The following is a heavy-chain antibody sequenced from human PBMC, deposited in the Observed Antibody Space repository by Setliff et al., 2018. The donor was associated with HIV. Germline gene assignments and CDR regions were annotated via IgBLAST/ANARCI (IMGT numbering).Heavy chain of an antibody. CDR2: IYYNGTT. CDR1: GDSVSSSNL. J-gene: IGHJ6*03. V-gene: IGHV4-4*02. Sequence: SETLSLTCAVSGDSVSSSNLWNWVRQPPGKGLEWIGYIYYNGTTNYNPSIKSRVTISVDTSKNQLSLKLSSVPGADTAIFYCARGDMAAADPSYYHYYMDVWGKGTPVTVSS. CDR3: ARGDMAAADPSYYHYYMDV. D-gene: IGHD6-13*01.